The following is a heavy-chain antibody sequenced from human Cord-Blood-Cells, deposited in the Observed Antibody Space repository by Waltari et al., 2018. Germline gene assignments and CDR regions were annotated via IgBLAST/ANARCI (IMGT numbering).Heavy chain of an antibody. Sequence: EVQLVESGGGLVQPGGSLRLSCAASGFTFSSYEMNGVRQAPGKGLEWVSYISSSGSTRYYADSVKGRFTISRDNAKNSLYLQMNSLRAEDTAVYYCARERGFVLVVYAIAGAFDIWGQGTMVTVSS. J-gene: IGHJ3*02. CDR2: ISSSGSTR. CDR3: ARERGFVLVVYAIAGAFDI. D-gene: IGHD2-8*02. CDR1: GFTFSSYE. V-gene: IGHV3-48*03.